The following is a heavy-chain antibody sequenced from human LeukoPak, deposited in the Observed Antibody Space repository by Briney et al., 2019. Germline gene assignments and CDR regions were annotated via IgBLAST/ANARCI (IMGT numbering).Heavy chain of an antibody. D-gene: IGHD2-2*01. CDR1: GGTFSSYA. CDR2: IIPIFGTA. CDR3: ARAIIVVVRAAMSPYYYGMDV. Sequence: GASVKVSCKASGGTFSSYAISWVRQAPGQGLEWMGGIIPIFGTANYAQKFQGRVTITADKSTSTAYMELRSLRSEETAVHYCARAIIVVVRAAMSPYYYGMDVSGKGTTVTVSS. J-gene: IGHJ6*04. V-gene: IGHV1-69*06.